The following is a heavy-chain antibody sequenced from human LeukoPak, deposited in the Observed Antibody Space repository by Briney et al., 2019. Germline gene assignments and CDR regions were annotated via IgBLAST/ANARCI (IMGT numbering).Heavy chain of an antibody. Sequence: GGSLRLSCAASGFTFSSYWMSWVRQAPGKGLEWVANIKQVGSEKYYVDSVKGRFTISRDNAKNSLYLQMNSLRAEDTAVYYCARILTGYLTKYYFDYWGQGTLVTVSS. D-gene: IGHD3-9*01. J-gene: IGHJ4*02. CDR1: GFTFSSYW. V-gene: IGHV3-7*01. CDR3: ARILTGYLTKYYFDY. CDR2: IKQVGSEK.